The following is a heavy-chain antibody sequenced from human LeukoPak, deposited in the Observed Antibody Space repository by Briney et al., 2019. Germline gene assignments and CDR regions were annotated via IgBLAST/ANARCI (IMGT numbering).Heavy chain of an antibody. CDR3: AVKGYCSSTSCYAMPDY. V-gene: IGHV3-30*04. CDR2: ISYDGSNK. J-gene: IGHJ4*02. D-gene: IGHD2-2*01. CDR1: GFTFSSYA. Sequence: GGSLRLSCAASGFTFSSYAMHWVRQAPDKGLEWVAVISYDGSNKYYADSVKGRFTISRDNSKNTLYLQMNSLRAEDTAVYYCAVKGYCSSTSCYAMPDYWGQGTLVTVSS.